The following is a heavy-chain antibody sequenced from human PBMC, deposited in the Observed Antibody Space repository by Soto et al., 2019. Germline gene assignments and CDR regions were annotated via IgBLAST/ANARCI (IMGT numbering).Heavy chain of an antibody. CDR2: ISGSGGST. CDR3: AKDLGYCSSTSCYAFDY. D-gene: IGHD2-2*01. CDR1: GFTFSSCA. J-gene: IGHJ4*02. V-gene: IGHV3-23*01. Sequence: GGSLRLSCAASGFTFSSCAMGWVRQAPGKGLEWVSDISGSGGSTYYADSVKGRFTISRDNSKNTLYLQMNSLRAEDTAVYYCAKDLGYCSSTSCYAFDYWGQGTLVTVSS.